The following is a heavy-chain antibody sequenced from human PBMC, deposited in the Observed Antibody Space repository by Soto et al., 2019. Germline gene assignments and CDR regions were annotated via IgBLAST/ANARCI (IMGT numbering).Heavy chain of an antibody. Sequence: SVKVSCKASGGTFSSYAISWVRQAPGQGLEWMGGIIPIFGTADYAQKFQGRVTITADESTSTAYMELSSLRSEDTAVYYCARDMSSIVGASPYRVSFDYWGQGTLVTVSS. CDR2: IIPIFGTA. J-gene: IGHJ4*02. CDR1: GGTFSSYA. CDR3: ARDMSSIVGASPYRVSFDY. D-gene: IGHD1-26*01. V-gene: IGHV1-69*13.